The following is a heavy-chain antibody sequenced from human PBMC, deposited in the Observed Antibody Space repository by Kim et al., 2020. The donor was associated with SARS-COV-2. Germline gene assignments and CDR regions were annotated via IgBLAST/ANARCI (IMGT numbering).Heavy chain of an antibody. CDR3: ARHSSSSEGADLDY. J-gene: IGHJ4*02. Sequence: YPDSLKGRFTISRDNARNSVYLQMRTLRADDTALYYCARHSSSSEGADLDYWGQGTLVTVSA. V-gene: IGHV3-21*04. D-gene: IGHD6-6*01.